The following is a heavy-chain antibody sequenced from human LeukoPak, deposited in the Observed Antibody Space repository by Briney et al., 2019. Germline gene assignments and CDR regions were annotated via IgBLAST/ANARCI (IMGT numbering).Heavy chain of an antibody. J-gene: IGHJ3*02. V-gene: IGHV3-30*04. Sequence: HPGGSLRHSCAASGFTFSSYAMHWVRQAPGKGLEWVAVISYDGSNKYYADSVKGRFTISRDNSKNTLYLQMNSLRAEDTAVYYCATPWGEGCGGSCSDPGPDAFDIWGQGTMVTVSS. CDR1: GFTFSSYA. CDR2: ISYDGSNK. D-gene: IGHD2-15*01. CDR3: ATPWGEGCGGSCSDPGPDAFDI.